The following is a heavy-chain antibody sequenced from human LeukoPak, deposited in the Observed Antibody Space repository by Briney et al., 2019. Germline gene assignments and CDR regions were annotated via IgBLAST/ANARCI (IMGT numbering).Heavy chain of an antibody. V-gene: IGHV1-2*02. J-gene: IGHJ6*03. D-gene: IGHD2-8*01. Sequence: GASVKVSCKASGYSFTGHYMHWVRQAPGQGLEWMGWINPKSGGTNYAQKFQGRVTMTRDTSISTAYMEMSRLTFDDTAVYYCARSARHCNNGVCFTDYYIDLWGKGTTVIVSS. CDR2: INPKSGGT. CDR1: GYSFTGHY. CDR3: ARSARHCNNGVCFTDYYIDL.